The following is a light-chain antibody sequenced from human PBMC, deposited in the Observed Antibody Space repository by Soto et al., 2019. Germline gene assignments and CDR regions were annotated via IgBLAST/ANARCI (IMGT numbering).Light chain of an antibody. CDR1: QGISSH. CDR3: QQRSNWPPEIT. J-gene: IGKJ5*01. Sequence: LTQSPSFLSASVGDRVTITCRASQGISSHLAWYQQKPGQAPRLLIYDASVRATGIPARFSASGSGTDFTLTISSLEPEDFAVYYCQQRSNWPPEITFGQGTRLEIK. V-gene: IGKV3-11*01. CDR2: DAS.